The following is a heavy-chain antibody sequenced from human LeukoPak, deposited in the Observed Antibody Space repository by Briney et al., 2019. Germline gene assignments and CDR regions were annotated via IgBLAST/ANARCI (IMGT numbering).Heavy chain of an antibody. CDR3: AREDCGGDCPTFDI. V-gene: IGHV4-59*01. Sequence: SETLSLTCTVSGASISSYYWSWIRQPPGKGLEWSGYIYYSGITNYNPSLKSRVTISVDTSKNQFSLKLSSVTAADTAVYYCAREDCGGDCPTFDIWGQGTMVTVSS. CDR2: IYYSGIT. D-gene: IGHD2-21*02. J-gene: IGHJ3*02. CDR1: GASISSYY.